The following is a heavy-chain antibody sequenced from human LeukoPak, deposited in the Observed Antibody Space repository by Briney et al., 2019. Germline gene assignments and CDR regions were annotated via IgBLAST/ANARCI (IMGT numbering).Heavy chain of an antibody. CDR2: ISGDGGST. J-gene: IGHJ4*02. Sequence: GGSLRLSCAASGLTFDDYAMHWVRQAPGKGLEWVSLISGDGGSTYYADSVKGRFIISRDNSKNSLYLQMNSLRTEDTALYYCAKDILLTAMIDYWGQGTLVTVSS. CDR1: GLTFDDYA. CDR3: AKDILLTAMIDY. V-gene: IGHV3-43*02. D-gene: IGHD5-18*01.